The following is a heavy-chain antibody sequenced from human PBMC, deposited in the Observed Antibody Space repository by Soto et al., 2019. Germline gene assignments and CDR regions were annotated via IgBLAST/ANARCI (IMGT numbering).Heavy chain of an antibody. CDR3: AKDRRAGGNSAFYFDF. D-gene: IGHD3-16*01. Sequence: QTGGSLRLSCAASGFKFSNYAMSWVRQAPGKGLGWVSLISATGGGTYYPDSVKGRFTISRDNSHNTLYLQVHSLTAEDTAVYYCAKDRRAGGNSAFYFDFWGQGAQVTISS. CDR1: GFKFSNYA. J-gene: IGHJ4*02. CDR2: ISATGGGT. V-gene: IGHV3-23*01.